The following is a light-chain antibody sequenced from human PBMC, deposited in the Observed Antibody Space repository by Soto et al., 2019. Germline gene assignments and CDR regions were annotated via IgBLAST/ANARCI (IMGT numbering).Light chain of an antibody. J-gene: IGLJ1*01. CDR1: SSDVGDYNY. CDR3: SSFAGSNNFPYV. Sequence: QSALTQPASVSGSPGQSITISCTGTSSDVGDYNYVSWYQHHPGQAPKLLIYEVNNRPSGVSNRFSGSKSGNTASLTISGLQAEDESDYYCSSFAGSNNFPYVFGTGTKVTVL. CDR2: EVN. V-gene: IGLV2-14*01.